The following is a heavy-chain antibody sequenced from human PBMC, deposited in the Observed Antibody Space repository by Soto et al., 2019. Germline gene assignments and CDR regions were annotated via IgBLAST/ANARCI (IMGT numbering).Heavy chain of an antibody. CDR1: GFTFSSYW. V-gene: IGHV3-74*01. CDR3: ARSDYDILTGYFGWFEP. Sequence: PGGSLRLSCAASGFTFSSYWMHWVRQAPGKGLVWVSRINSDGSSTSYADSVKGRFTISRDNAKNTLYLQMNSLRAEGTAVYYCARSDYDILTGYFGWFEPWGQGTLVTVSS. CDR2: INSDGSST. J-gene: IGHJ5*02. D-gene: IGHD3-9*01.